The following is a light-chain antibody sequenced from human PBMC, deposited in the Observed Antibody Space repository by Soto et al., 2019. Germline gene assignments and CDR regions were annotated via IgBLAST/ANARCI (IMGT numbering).Light chain of an antibody. CDR2: TAS. Sequence: DLQMTQSPSSLSASVGDRVTITCRASQSISRYLNWYQQKPGKAPTLLIYTASNLQRGVPSRFRGSGSGTDYTLTISSRQPEDFANFSFQQSTSTPFTFGPVTKGDI. J-gene: IGKJ3*01. CDR1: QSISRY. CDR3: QQSTSTPFT. V-gene: IGKV1-39*01.